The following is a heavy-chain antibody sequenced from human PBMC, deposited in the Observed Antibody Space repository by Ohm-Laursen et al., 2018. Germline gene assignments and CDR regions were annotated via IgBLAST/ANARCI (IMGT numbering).Heavy chain of an antibody. J-gene: IGHJ4*02. CDR1: GDSISSYY. CDR3: ARSFDTYYFDL. CDR2: IYSSGST. V-gene: IGHV4-4*07. Sequence: SETLSLTCTVSGDSISSYYWSWIRRPAGKGLEWIGRIYSSGSTNYNPSLKSRVTMSVDTSKSQFSLKVNSVTAADTAVYYCARSFDTYYFDLWGQGTLVTVPS.